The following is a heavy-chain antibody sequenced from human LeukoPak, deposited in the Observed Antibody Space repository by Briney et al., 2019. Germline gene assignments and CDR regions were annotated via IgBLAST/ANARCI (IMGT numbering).Heavy chain of an antibody. CDR2: IGGSGGST. J-gene: IGHJ4*02. V-gene: IGHV3-23*01. CDR3: ATPNAGYSYGDFDY. CDR1: GFTFSSYS. Sequence: GGSLRLSCAASGFTFSSYSMNWVRQAPGKGLEWVSAIGGSGGSTYYADSVKGRFTISRDNSKNTLYLQMNSLRAEDTAVYYCATPNAGYSYGDFDYWGQGTLVTVSS. D-gene: IGHD5-18*01.